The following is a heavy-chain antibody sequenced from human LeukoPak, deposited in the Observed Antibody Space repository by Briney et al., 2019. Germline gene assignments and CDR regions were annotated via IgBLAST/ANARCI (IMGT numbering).Heavy chain of an antibody. V-gene: IGHV1-46*01. CDR1: GHTFTSCY. CDR3: ARDRVEQLVRNYYYMDV. D-gene: IGHD6-6*01. Sequence: GATVRVPCDSSGHTFTSCYIQWVRRPRGQGLEWMGKINPSGGRTSYAQKFQGRVTMTRDTSTSTVYMELSSLRTEDTAVYYCARDRVEQLVRNYYYMDVWGKGTTVTVSS. CDR2: INPSGGRT. J-gene: IGHJ6*03.